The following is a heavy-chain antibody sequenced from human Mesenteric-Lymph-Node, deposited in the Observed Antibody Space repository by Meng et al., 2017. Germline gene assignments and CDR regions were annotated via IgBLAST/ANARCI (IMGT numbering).Heavy chain of an antibody. J-gene: IGHJ6*02. CDR3: ARDLGVYGDSTAYYYYGMDV. CDR2: ISAYNGNT. CDR1: GYTFTSYY. V-gene: IGHV1-18*01. D-gene: IGHD4-17*01. Sequence: ASVKVSCKASGYTFTSYYVTWVRQAPGQGLEWMGWISAYNGNTNYAQKLQGRVTMTTDTSTSTAYMELRSLRSDDTAVYYCARDLGVYGDSTAYYYYGMDVWGQGTTVTVSS.